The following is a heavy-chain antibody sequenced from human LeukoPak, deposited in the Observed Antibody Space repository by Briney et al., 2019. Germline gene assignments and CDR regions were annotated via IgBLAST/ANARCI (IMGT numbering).Heavy chain of an antibody. D-gene: IGHD2-21*01. CDR2: INHSGST. CDR1: GGSFSGYY. Sequence: SETLSLTCAVYGGSFSGYYWSWIRQPPGKGLEWIGEINHSGSTYYNPSLKSRVTISVDTSKNQFSLKLSSVTAADTAVYYCARRHIVAYKYYFDYWGQGTLVTVSS. CDR3: ARRHIVAYKYYFDY. V-gene: IGHV4-34*01. J-gene: IGHJ4*02.